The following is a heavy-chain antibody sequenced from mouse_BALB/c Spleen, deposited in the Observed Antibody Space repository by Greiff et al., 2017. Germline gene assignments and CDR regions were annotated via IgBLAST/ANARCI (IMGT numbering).Heavy chain of an antibody. J-gene: IGHJ4*01. V-gene: IGHV5-4*02. CDR1: GFTFSDYY. CDR3: ARRGIGLRRLYYYATDY. CDR2: ISDGGSYT. D-gene: IGHD2-2*01. Sequence: DVMLVESGGGLVKPGGSLKLSCAASGFTFSDYYMYWVRQTPEKRLEWVATISDGGSYTYYPDSVKGRFTISRDNAKNNLYLQMSSLKSEDTAMYYCARRGIGLRRLYYYATDYWGQGTSVTVSS.